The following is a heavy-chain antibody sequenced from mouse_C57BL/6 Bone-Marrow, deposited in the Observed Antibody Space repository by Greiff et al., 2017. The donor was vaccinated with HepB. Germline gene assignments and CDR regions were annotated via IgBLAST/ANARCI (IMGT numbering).Heavy chain of an antibody. J-gene: IGHJ1*03. V-gene: IGHV3-6*01. Sequence: EVHLVESGPGLVKPSQSLSLTCSVTGYSITSGYYWNWIRQFPGNKLEWMGYISYDGSNNYNPSLKNRISITRDTSKNQFFLKLNSVTTEDTATYYCARRDYSNRYWYFDVWGTGTTVTVSS. CDR2: ISYDGSN. CDR3: ARRDYSNRYWYFDV. D-gene: IGHD2-5*01. CDR1: GYSITSGYY.